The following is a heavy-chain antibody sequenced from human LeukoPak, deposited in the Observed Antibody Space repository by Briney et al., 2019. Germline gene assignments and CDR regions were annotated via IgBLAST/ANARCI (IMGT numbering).Heavy chain of an antibody. V-gene: IGHV1-24*01. J-gene: IGHJ5*02. Sequence: ASVKVSCKVSGYTLTELSMHWVRQAPGKGLEWMGGFDPEDGETIYAQKFQGRVTMTEDTSTDTAYMELSSLRSEDTAVYYCATDDYDLPRGPFDPWGEGTLVTVSS. CDR2: FDPEDGET. CDR3: ATDDYDLPRGPFDP. D-gene: IGHD3-3*01. CDR1: GYTLTELS.